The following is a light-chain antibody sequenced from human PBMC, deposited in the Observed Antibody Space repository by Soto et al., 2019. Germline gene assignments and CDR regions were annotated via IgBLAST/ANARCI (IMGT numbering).Light chain of an antibody. V-gene: IGKV3-20*01. CDR1: QSVGRNY. CDR2: AAS. Sequence: EIVLTQFPGTLSLSPGERATLSCRASQSVGRNYVAWYQQKPGQAPRVIIYAASKRASGIPDRFSGSGSGTDFTLTISRLEPEDFAVYYCQQYGTSPRAFGQGTNVEIK. J-gene: IGKJ1*01. CDR3: QQYGTSPRA.